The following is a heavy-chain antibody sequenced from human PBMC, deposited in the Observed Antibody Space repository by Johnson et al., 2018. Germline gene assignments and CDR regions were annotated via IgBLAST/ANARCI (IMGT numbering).Heavy chain of an antibody. V-gene: IGHV3-53*01. J-gene: IGHJ1*01. CDR1: GFTVSSNY. CDR3: ARPPGYRDSSGYYA. CDR2: VYSGTST. Sequence: VQLVQAGGGLIQPRGSRRLSCAASGFTVSSNYMAWARQAPGKGLEWVSVVYSGTSTSYTDSVKGRFTISTDNSKNPLYLQMTSRRAEDTAVYYCARPPGYRDSSGYYAWGQGTLVTVSS. D-gene: IGHD3-22*01.